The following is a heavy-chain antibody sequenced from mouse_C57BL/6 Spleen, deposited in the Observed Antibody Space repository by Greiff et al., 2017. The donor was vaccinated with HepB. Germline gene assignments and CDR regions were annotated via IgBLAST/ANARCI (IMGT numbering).Heavy chain of an antibody. J-gene: IGHJ3*01. V-gene: IGHV5-9*01. CDR2: ISGGGGNP. Sequence: EVQGVESGGGLVKPGGSLKLSCAASGFTFSSYTMSWVRQTPEKRLEWVATISGGGGNPYYPDSVKGRFTISRDNAKNTLYLQMSSLRSEDTALYYCARHYSGDGFAYWGQGTLVTVSA. D-gene: IGHD3-1*01. CDR1: GFTFSSYT. CDR3: ARHYSGDGFAY.